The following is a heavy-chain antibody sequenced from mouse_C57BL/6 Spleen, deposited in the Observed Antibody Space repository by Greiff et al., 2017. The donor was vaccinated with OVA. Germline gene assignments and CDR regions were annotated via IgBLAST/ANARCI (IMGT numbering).Heavy chain of an antibody. J-gene: IGHJ3*01. CDR2: ISYDGSN. Sequence: EVQLQESGPGLVKPSQSLSLTCSVTGYSITSGYFWNWIRQFPGNKLEWMGYISYDGSNNYNPSLKNRISITRDTSKNQLFLKLNSVTTEDTATYYCAGLFAFWGQGTLVTVSA. CDR3: AGLFAF. V-gene: IGHV3-6*01. CDR1: GYSITSGYF.